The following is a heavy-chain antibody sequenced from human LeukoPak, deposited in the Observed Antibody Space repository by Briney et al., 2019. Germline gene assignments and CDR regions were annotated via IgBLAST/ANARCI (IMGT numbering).Heavy chain of an antibody. Sequence: SETLSLTCTVCSGSIGSYYWSWIRQPAGKGLEWIGRIHASGSTDYNPSLESRVTMSVDTSKSQFSLRLSSVTAADTAVYYCAREGSMTARPFVSIDYWGQGTLVTVSS. V-gene: IGHV4-4*07. D-gene: IGHD6-6*01. J-gene: IGHJ4*02. CDR1: SGSIGSYY. CDR3: AREGSMTARPFVSIDY. CDR2: IHASGST.